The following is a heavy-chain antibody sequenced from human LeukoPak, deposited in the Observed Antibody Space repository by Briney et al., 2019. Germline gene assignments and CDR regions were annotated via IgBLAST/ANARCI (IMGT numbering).Heavy chain of an antibody. CDR3: ARGYSNYDY. J-gene: IGHJ4*02. CDR2: INHSGST. Sequence: SETLSLTCAVYGGSFSGYYWSWIRQPPGKGLEWIGEINHSGSTNYNPSLTSRVTISVDTSKNQFSLKLSSVTAADTAVYYCARGYSNYDYWGQGTLVTVSS. D-gene: IGHD4-11*01. V-gene: IGHV4-34*01. CDR1: GGSFSGYY.